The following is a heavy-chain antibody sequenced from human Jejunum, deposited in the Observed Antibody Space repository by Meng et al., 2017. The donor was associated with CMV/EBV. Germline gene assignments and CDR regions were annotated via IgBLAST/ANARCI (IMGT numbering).Heavy chain of an antibody. CDR2: IYYGGST. D-gene: IGHD1-1*01. CDR3: ARDRVHFSDDYYYYGMDV. V-gene: IGHV4-39*07. J-gene: IGHJ6*02. CDR1: SPTYY. Sequence: SPTYYWHWIRHPPGRGLEWIASIYYGGSTYYSPSLKSRVTISVDTSKNQFSLSLSSVTAADTAVYYCARDRVHFSDDYYYYGMDVWGLGTTVTVSS.